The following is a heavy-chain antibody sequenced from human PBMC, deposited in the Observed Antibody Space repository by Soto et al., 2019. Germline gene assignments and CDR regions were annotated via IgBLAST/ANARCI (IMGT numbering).Heavy chain of an antibody. CDR2: ISSSSTI. Sequence: PGGSLRLSCAASGFTFSSYNMNWVRQAPGKGLEWVSYISSSSTIYYADSVKGRFTISRDNAKNSLYLQMNSLRAEDTAVYYCARDQYLAYCGGDCLNAFDIWGQGTMVTVSS. CDR3: ARDQYLAYCGGDCLNAFDI. D-gene: IGHD2-21*02. CDR1: GFTFSSYN. V-gene: IGHV3-48*01. J-gene: IGHJ3*02.